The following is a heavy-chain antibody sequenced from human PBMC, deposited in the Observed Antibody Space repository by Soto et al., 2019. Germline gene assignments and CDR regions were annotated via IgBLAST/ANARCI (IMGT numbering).Heavy chain of an antibody. D-gene: IGHD6-19*01. J-gene: IGHJ6*02. V-gene: IGHV3-21*01. CDR1: GFTFSSYS. CDR3: ARGLGYSSGWYRNYYGMDV. CDR2: ISSSSSYI. Sequence: EVQLVESGGGLVQPGGSLRLSCAASGFTFSSYSMNWVRQAPGKGLEWVSSISSSSSYIYYADSVKGRFTISRDNAKNSLYLQMNSLRAEDTAVYYCARGLGYSSGWYRNYYGMDVWGQGTTVTVSS.